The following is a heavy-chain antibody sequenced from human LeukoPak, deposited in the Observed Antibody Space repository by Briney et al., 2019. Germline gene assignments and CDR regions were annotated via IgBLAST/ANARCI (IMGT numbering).Heavy chain of an antibody. V-gene: IGHV3-21*01. D-gene: IGHD3-10*01. Sequence: GGSLRLSCTVSGFTFSDYYMSWVRQAPGKGLEWVSSISSSSSYIYYADSVKGRFTISRDNAKNSLYLQMNSLRAEDTAVYYCARDSYYGSGSSPGYWGQGTLVTVSS. CDR2: ISSSSSYI. CDR1: GFTFSDYY. CDR3: ARDSYYGSGSSPGY. J-gene: IGHJ4*02.